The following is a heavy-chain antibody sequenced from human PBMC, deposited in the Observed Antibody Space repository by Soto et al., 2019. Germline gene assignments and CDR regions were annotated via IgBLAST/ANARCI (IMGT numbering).Heavy chain of an antibody. J-gene: IGHJ6*02. CDR1: RYSFTDYH. Sequence: GASVKVSCKASRYSFTDYHIHWVRQAPGQGLEWLGRINPKSGGTSTAQKFQGWVTITRDRSISTVYMELTRLRSDDTAVYFCARGHSTDCSNGVCSFFYNHEMDVWGQGTTVTVSS. CDR2: INPKSGGT. CDR3: ARGHSTDCSNGVCSFFYNHEMDV. D-gene: IGHD2-8*01. V-gene: IGHV1-2*04.